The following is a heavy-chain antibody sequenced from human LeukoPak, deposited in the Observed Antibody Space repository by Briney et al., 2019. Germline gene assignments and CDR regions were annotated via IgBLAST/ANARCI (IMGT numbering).Heavy chain of an antibody. CDR1: EFEPTYFW. V-gene: IGHV3-7*01. J-gene: IGHJ6*04. D-gene: IGHD3-16*02. CDR3: ATFVGTVSGSYTVPGGLLV. CDR2: INPDGSES. Sequence: PGGSLRLSCVALEFEPTYFWMTWVRQAPGKGLEWVANINPDGSESFYLDSVRGRFTISRDNAKKSLYLQMNSLRAEDTAVYYCATFVGTVSGSYTVPGGLLVWGKGTTVSVSS.